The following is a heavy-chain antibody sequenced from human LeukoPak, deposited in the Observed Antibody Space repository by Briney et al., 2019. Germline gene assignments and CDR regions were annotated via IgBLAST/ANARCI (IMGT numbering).Heavy chain of an antibody. D-gene: IGHD2-15*01. Sequence: GRSLRLSCAASGFTFDDYAMHWVRQAPGKGLEWVSGISWNSGSIGYADSVKGRFTISRDNAKNSLYLQMNSLRAEDTALYYCARPIDCSGGSCYSPHFDYWGQGTLVTVSS. V-gene: IGHV3-9*01. CDR2: ISWNSGSI. CDR3: ARPIDCSGGSCYSPHFDY. CDR1: GFTFDDYA. J-gene: IGHJ4*02.